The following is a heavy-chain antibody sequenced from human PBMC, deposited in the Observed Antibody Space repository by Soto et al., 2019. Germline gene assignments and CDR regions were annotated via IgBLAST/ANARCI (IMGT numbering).Heavy chain of an antibody. CDR3: ARVGTFYDFWSGYPNDNWFDP. Sequence: GGSLRLSCAASGFTFSSYSMNWVRQAPGKGLEWVSSISSSSSYIYYADSVKGRFTISRDNAKNSLYLQMNSLRAEDTAVYYCARVGTFYDFWSGYPNDNWFDPWGQGTLVTVPS. CDR2: ISSSSSYI. V-gene: IGHV3-21*01. J-gene: IGHJ5*02. CDR1: GFTFSSYS. D-gene: IGHD3-3*01.